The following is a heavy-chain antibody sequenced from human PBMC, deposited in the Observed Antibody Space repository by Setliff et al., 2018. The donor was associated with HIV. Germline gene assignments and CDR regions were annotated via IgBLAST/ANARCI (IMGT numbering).Heavy chain of an antibody. V-gene: IGHV3-48*04. CDR3: AREEPFWNGYYYTYYFDS. Sequence: PGGSLRLSCAASGFTFSRYSMNWVRQAPGKGLEWVSYISSVSGSTIYYADSVKGRFTISRDIAKNSLYLQMNSLRVEDTAVYYCAREEPFWNGYYYTYYFDSWGQGTLVTVSS. CDR2: ISSVSGSTI. CDR1: GFTFSRYS. D-gene: IGHD3-3*01. J-gene: IGHJ4*02.